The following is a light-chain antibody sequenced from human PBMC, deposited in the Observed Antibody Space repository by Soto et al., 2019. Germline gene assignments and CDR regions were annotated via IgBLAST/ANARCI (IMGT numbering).Light chain of an antibody. CDR3: QQSDRTPRP. V-gene: IGKV1-39*01. J-gene: IGKJ1*01. CDR2: AAS. CDR1: ESISSY. Sequence: ASESISSYLKWYQQKPGKARKLLIDAASSLQSGVPSRFSGSGSGTDFTLTISSLQQEDFATYYWQQSDRTPRPFGQGTKVDIK.